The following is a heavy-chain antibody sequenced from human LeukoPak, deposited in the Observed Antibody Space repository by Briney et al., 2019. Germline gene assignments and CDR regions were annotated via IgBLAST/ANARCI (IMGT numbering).Heavy chain of an antibody. J-gene: IGHJ5*02. CDR3: AKGGLVHRFDP. V-gene: IGHV3-30*04. Sequence: GSLRLSCAASGFTFSSYAMHWVRQAPGKGLEWVALISYDGKNENYADSVKSRFTISRDNSKNTLYLQMNSLRADDTAVYYCAKGGLVHRFDPWGKGTLVTVSS. CDR1: GFTFSSYA. CDR2: ISYDGKNE.